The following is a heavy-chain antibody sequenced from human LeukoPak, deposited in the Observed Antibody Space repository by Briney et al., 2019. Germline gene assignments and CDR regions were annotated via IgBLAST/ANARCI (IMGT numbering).Heavy chain of an antibody. V-gene: IGHV4-34*01. D-gene: IGHD3-9*01. CDR3: ARGAILTGYTRAGNWFDP. CDR2: IKHSGST. J-gene: IGHJ5*02. CDR1: GGSFSANY. Sequence: SETLSLTCGVYGGSFSANYWSWIRQPPGKGLEWIGQIKHSGSTNYNPSLKSRVTISVDTSKNQFSLKLSSVTAADTAVYYCARGAILTGYTRAGNWFDPWGQGTLVTVSS.